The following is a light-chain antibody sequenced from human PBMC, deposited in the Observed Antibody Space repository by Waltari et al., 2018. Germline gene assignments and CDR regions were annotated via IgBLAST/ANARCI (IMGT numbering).Light chain of an antibody. CDR2: ANN. Sequence: QSVLTQPPSASGTPGQRVTFPCSGSNSNTVTNTVTWYQQLSGTAPKLLIYANNQRPSGVPDRFSGSKSDTSASLVISGLQSEDEADYYCAAWDDSLRSVLFGGGTKLTVL. CDR1: NSNTVTNT. J-gene: IGLJ2*01. V-gene: IGLV1-44*01. CDR3: AAWDDSLRSVL.